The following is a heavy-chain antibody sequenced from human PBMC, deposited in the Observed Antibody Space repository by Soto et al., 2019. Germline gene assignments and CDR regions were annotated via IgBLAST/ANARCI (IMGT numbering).Heavy chain of an antibody. Sequence: SETLSLTCTVSGGSISSGSYYWSWIRQPPGKGLEWIGYIYYSGSTNYNPSLKSRVTISVDTSKNQFSLKLSSVTAADTAVYYCARCGGYSSGSNWFDPWGQGTLVTVSS. D-gene: IGHD6-19*01. J-gene: IGHJ5*02. CDR2: IYYSGST. CDR3: ARCGGYSSGSNWFDP. V-gene: IGHV4-61*01. CDR1: GGSISSGSYY.